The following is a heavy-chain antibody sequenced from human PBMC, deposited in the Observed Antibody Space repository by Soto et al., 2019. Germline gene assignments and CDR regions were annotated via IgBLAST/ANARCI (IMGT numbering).Heavy chain of an antibody. J-gene: IGHJ4*02. CDR2: IWYAGSNK. Sequence: GGSLRLSCVASGFTFASYGIHWVRQAPGKGLEWVAVIWYAGSNKDYADSVKGRFTISRDNSKNTLYLQMNSLRAEDTAVYYCARGMLGAYYFDYWGQGTLVTVSS. CDR1: GFTFASYG. CDR3: ARGMLGAYYFDY. V-gene: IGHV3-33*01. D-gene: IGHD1-26*01.